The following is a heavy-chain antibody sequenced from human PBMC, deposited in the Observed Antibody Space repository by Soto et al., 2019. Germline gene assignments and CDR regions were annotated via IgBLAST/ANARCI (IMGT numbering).Heavy chain of an antibody. CDR2: ISTSKGNT. CDR3: ATRSPAFDY. CDR1: GYTFTDYG. Sequence: QVQLVQSGPEVKKPGASVKVSCKTSGYTFTDYGISWVRQDPGQGLEWMGWISTSKGNTNYAQKFQGRVTMTTDTSTSTGYMELRSLRSDDTAVYYCATRSPAFDYWGQGTLVTVSS. V-gene: IGHV1-18*01. J-gene: IGHJ4*02.